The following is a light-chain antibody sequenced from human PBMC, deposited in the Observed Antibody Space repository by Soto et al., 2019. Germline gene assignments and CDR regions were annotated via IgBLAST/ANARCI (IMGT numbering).Light chain of an antibody. CDR1: QTISSW. J-gene: IGKJ1*01. Sequence: DIQMTQSPSTLSGSVGDRVTITCRASQTISSWLAWYQQKPGKAPKLLIYDASTLEGGVPSRFSGIGSGTEFTLTISGLQPDDFATYYCQHSWTFGQGTKVDIK. CDR2: DAS. CDR3: QHSWT. V-gene: IGKV1-5*01.